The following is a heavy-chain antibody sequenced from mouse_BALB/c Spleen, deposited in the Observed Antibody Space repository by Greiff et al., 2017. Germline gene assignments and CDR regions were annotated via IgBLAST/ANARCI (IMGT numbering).Heavy chain of an antibody. D-gene: IGHD2-1*01. CDR2: ILPGSGST. CDR1: GYTFSSYW. J-gene: IGHJ3*01. Sequence: QVQLQQSGAELMKPGASVKISCKATGYTFSSYWIEWVKQRPGHGLEWIGEILPGSGSTNYNEKFKGKATFTADTSSNTAYMQLSSLTSEDSAVYYCSRGNYGKGPGFAYWGQGTLVTVSA. CDR3: SRGNYGKGPGFAY. V-gene: IGHV1-9*01.